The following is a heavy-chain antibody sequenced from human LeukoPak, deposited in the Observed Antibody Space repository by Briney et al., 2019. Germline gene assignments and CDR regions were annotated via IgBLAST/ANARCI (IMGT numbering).Heavy chain of an antibody. Sequence: SETLSLTCTVSGGSISSSSYYWGWIRQPPGKGLEWIGSIYYSGSTYYNPSLKSRVTISVDTSKNQFSLKLSSVTAADTAVYYCTRGAVWFGELSADWFDPWGQGTLVTVSS. J-gene: IGHJ5*02. CDR3: TRGAVWFGELSADWFDP. CDR1: GGSISSSSYY. CDR2: IYYSGST. D-gene: IGHD3-10*01. V-gene: IGHV4-39*07.